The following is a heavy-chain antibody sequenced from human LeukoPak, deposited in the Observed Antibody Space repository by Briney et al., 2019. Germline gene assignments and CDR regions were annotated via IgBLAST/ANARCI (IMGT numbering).Heavy chain of an antibody. CDR1: GFSLSGHW. V-gene: IGHV3-7*03. J-gene: IGHJ4*02. Sequence: GGSLRLSCATSGFSLSGHWMNWVRQPPGNGLEWVANIKAGGSEKYYVDSVKGRFTISRDDAKRTVDLQMDNLRTEDTAVYYCAYRNNFEYWGQGTLVTVSS. CDR3: AYRNNFEY. D-gene: IGHD1-26*01. CDR2: IKAGGSEK.